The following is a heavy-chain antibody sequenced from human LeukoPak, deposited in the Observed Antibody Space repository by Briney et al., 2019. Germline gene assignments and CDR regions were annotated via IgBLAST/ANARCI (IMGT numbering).Heavy chain of an antibody. D-gene: IGHD5-24*01. V-gene: IGHV3-48*04. Sequence: GGSLRLSCAASGFTFSSYAMNWVRQAPGKGLEWVSYISSSSSTIYYADSVKGRFTISRDNAKNSLYLQMNSLRAEDTAVYYCARDLGGYNHNWGQGTLVTVSS. CDR2: ISSSSSTI. J-gene: IGHJ4*02. CDR1: GFTFSSYA. CDR3: ARDLGGYNHN.